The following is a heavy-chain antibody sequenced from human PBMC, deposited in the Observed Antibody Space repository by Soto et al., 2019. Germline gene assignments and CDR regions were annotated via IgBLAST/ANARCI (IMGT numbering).Heavy chain of an antibody. CDR2: FSLSGTT. D-gene: IGHD2-8*02. CDR3: ARGMTPPGAPAWYYFDS. J-gene: IGHJ4*02. V-gene: IGHV4-4*07. Sequence: QVQLQESGPGLMKPSETLSLTCTVSGASITGSSYWSWIRQPAGKGLEWIGRFSLSGTTNYNPSLRSRVTMSADVSENQFSVRLTSVTAADTALYYCARGMTPPGAPAWYYFDSWGQGTLVTDS. CDR1: GASITGSSY.